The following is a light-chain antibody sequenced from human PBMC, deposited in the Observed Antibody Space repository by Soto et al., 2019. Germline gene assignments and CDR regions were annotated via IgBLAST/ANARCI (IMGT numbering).Light chain of an antibody. J-gene: IGKJ4*01. V-gene: IGKV1-9*01. CDR1: QGISRS. Sequence: IQLTQSPSSLSASVGDRVTITCRASQGISRSLAWYQQRPVRAPRLLIWLASNLQSGVPSRFSGSGSGTDFTLTIGGLQPEDFATYHCQQLYGYPLTFGGGTRVEIK. CDR3: QQLYGYPLT. CDR2: LAS.